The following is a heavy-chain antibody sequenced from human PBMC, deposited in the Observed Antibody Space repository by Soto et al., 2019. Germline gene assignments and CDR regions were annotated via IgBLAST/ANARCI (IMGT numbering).Heavy chain of an antibody. J-gene: IGHJ3*02. CDR1: GYTFTSNY. V-gene: IGHV1-46*03. Sequence: ASVKVSCKASGYTFTSNYMHWVRQAPGQGLEWMGIINPVSGSTSYAQKLQGRVIMTRDTSTSTVYMELSSLRSEDTAVYYCARAGDFDGFDIWGQGTMVTVSS. CDR2: INPVSGST. D-gene: IGHD3-10*01. CDR3: ARAGDFDGFDI.